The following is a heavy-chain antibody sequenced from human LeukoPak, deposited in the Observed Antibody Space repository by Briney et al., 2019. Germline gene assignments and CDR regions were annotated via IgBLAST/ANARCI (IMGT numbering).Heavy chain of an antibody. CDR2: IYYSGST. Sequence: PSETLSLTCTVSGGSISSGGYYWSWIRQHPGKGLEWIGYIYYSGSTYYNPSLKSRVTISVDTSKNQFSLKLSSVTAADTAVYYCAREGYSNFHGIDCWGQGTLVTVSS. D-gene: IGHD4-4*01. CDR3: AREGYSNFHGIDC. CDR1: GGSISSGGYY. J-gene: IGHJ4*02. V-gene: IGHV4-31*03.